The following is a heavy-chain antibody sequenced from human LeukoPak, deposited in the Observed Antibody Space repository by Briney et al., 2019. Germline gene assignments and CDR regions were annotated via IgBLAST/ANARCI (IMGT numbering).Heavy chain of an antibody. D-gene: IGHD4-23*01. CDR3: ARAHYGGTSWYYYYYGMDV. Sequence: PSETLSLTCTASGGSISSYYWSWIRQPPGKGLEWIGYIYYSGSTNYNPSLKSRVTISVDTSKNQFSLKLSSVTAADAAVYYCARAHYGGTSWYYYYYGMDVWGQGTTVTVSS. V-gene: IGHV4-59*01. CDR2: IYYSGST. J-gene: IGHJ6*02. CDR1: GGSISSYY.